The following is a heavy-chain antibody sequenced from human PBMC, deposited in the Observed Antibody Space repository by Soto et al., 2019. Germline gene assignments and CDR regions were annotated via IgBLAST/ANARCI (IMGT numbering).Heavy chain of an antibody. CDR1: GFTFSSYG. D-gene: IGHD3-3*01. V-gene: IGHV3-33*01. Sequence: GGSLRFSCAASGFTFSSYGMHRVRQAPGKGLEWVAVIWYDGSNKYYADSVKGRFTISRDNSKNTLYLQMNSLRSEDTAVYYCALPYYVFWSGDQPAFNIWGKGIMGT. CDR3: ALPYYVFWSGDQPAFNI. CDR2: IWYDGSNK. J-gene: IGHJ3*02.